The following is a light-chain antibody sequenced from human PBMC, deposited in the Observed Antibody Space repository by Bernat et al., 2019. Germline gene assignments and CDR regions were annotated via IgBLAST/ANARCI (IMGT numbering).Light chain of an antibody. J-gene: IGKJ4*01. Sequence: DIVMTQTPLSLSVTPGQPASISCKSSESLLHSNGKTFLSWYLQKAGQPPQVLIYEVSNRFSGVPKRFSGSGSGTDFTLKISRVEAGDVVVYYCMQSIQLPHTFGGGTRLEIK. CDR1: ESLLHSNGKTF. CDR2: EVS. CDR3: MQSIQLPHT. V-gene: IGKV2D-29*01.